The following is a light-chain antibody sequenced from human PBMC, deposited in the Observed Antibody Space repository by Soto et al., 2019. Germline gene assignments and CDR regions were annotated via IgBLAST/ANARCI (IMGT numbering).Light chain of an antibody. CDR3: QRANSFPPAI. CDR2: AAT. J-gene: IGKJ5*01. Sequence: DIQMTQSPSSVSASVGDRVTITCRASQDIGTWLAWYQQKPGNAPKLLIYAATTLQSGVSSRFSGSGFGTDFTLTISSLQPEDFATYYCQRANSFPPAIFGQGTRLEIK. CDR1: QDIGTW. V-gene: IGKV1-12*01.